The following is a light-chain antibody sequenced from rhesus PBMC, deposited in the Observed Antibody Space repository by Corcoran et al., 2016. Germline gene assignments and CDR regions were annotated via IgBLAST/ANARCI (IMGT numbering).Light chain of an antibody. CDR1: ENVNNY. CDR2: KTY. J-gene: IGKJ4*01. V-gene: IGKV1-74*01. Sequence: DIQMTQSPSSLSASVGDRVTITCRASENVNNYLNWYQQKPGKAPKLLIYKTYTLQSGVPSRFSGSGSGTDYTFTVSRLQPEDVATYYCQHGYGTPLTFGGGTKVELK. CDR3: QHGYGTPLT.